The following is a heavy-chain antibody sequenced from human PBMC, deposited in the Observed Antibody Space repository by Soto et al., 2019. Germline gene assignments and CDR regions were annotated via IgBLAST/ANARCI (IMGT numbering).Heavy chain of an antibody. D-gene: IGHD3-3*01. CDR1: GGSFSGYY. CDR3: ARVTPPTADFDYWTGYYTHDY. V-gene: IGHV4-34*01. Sequence: SETLSLTCAAYGGSFSGYYWSWIRQPPGKGLEWIGEIYHSGITNYNPSLKSRVIISVDTSKNQISLKVRSVTAADTAVYFCARVTPPTADFDYWTGYYTHDYWGQGALVTVSS. J-gene: IGHJ4*02. CDR2: IYHSGIT.